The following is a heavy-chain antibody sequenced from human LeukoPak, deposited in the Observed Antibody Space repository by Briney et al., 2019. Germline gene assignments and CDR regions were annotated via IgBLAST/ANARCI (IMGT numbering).Heavy chain of an antibody. Sequence: SETLSLTCAVYGGSFSGYYWSWIRQPPGKGLEWIGEINHSGSTNYNPSLKSRVTISVDTSKNQFSLKLSSVTAADTAVYYCARRTSYYFDYWGQGTLVTVSS. CDR1: GGSFSGYY. J-gene: IGHJ4*02. V-gene: IGHV4-34*01. CDR2: INHSGST. CDR3: ARRTSYYFDY.